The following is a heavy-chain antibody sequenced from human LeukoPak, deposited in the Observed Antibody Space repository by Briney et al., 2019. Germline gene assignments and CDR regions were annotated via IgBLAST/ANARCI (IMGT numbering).Heavy chain of an antibody. V-gene: IGHV4-30-4*08. Sequence: PAQPLPLPCTVSGGPLSRGDYYWSCLRQPPGKGLVWIGYIYYSGSTYYNPSLKSRVTISVDTSKNQFSLKLSSVTAADTAVYYCASEGDCSGGSCYSFDYWGQGTLVTVSS. J-gene: IGHJ4*02. CDR2: IYYSGST. D-gene: IGHD2-15*01. CDR1: GGPLSRGDYY. CDR3: ASEGDCSGGSCYSFDY.